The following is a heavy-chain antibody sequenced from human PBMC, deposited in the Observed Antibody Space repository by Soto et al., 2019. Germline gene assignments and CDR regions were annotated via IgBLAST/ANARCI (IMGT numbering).Heavy chain of an antibody. CDR2: ISGSGGST. V-gene: IGHV3-23*01. J-gene: IGHJ6*02. D-gene: IGHD2-15*01. Sequence: PGGFMRLSCAASGFTFSSYAMSWVRQAPGKGLEWVSAISGSGGSTYYADSVKGRFTISRDNSKNTLYLQMNSLRAEDTAVYYCAKVVRMPLYYYYGMDVWGQGTTVTVSS. CDR1: GFTFSSYA. CDR3: AKVVRMPLYYYYGMDV.